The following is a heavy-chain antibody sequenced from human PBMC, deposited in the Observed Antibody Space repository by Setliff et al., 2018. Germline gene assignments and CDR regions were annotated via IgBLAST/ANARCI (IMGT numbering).Heavy chain of an antibody. V-gene: IGHV4-39*01. J-gene: IGHJ4*01. CDR1: GDSISSGTYY. D-gene: IGHD1-1*01. CDR2: IYNSGYT. Sequence: PSETLSLTCTVSGDSISSGTYYWGWIRQPPGKGLEWIGGIYNSGYTHYKPSLRSRATISVDTSKSQFSLNLSNVTAADTAVYYCASGLEFDYWGPGSLVTVSS. CDR3: ASGLEFDY.